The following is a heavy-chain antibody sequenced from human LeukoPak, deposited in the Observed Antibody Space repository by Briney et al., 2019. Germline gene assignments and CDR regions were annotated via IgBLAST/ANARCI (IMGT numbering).Heavy chain of an antibody. V-gene: IGHV3-49*04. CDR1: RFTSGEYA. D-gene: IGHD3-10*01. CDR3: TRVSFGESYDY. Sequence: ALRHSCKDPRFTSGEYAMSCVRQALGEGLGWVGSIRSKAAGAKKEYSASGKGRFTISRDDYKSIAYLQMNSLKTEDTAVYYCTRVSFGESYDYWGQGALVTVSS. CDR2: IRSKAAGAKK. J-gene: IGHJ4*02.